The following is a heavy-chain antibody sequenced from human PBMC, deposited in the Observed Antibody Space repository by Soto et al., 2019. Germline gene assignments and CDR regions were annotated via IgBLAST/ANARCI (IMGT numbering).Heavy chain of an antibody. CDR2: ISYDGSNK. Sequence: GGSLRLSCAASGFTFSSYGMHWVRQAPGKGLEWVAVISYDGSNKYYADSVKGRFTISRDNSKNTLYLQMNSLRAEDTALYYCARETYRGFYFDYWGQGTLVTVSS. CDR1: GFTFSSYG. V-gene: IGHV3-30*03. CDR3: ARETYRGFYFDY. J-gene: IGHJ4*02. D-gene: IGHD4-4*01.